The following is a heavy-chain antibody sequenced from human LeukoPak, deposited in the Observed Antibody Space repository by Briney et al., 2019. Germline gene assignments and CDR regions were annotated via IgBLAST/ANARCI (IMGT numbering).Heavy chain of an antibody. J-gene: IGHJ6*02. CDR3: ARVEVGAANRQWYGMDV. Sequence: SETLSLTCTISGGSISSYYWSWIRQPPGKGLEWIGYVDYHGNTNYNPSLKSRVTISIDTSKSLFSLKLNSATAADTAVYYCARVEVGAANRQWYGMDVWGQGTTVTVSS. V-gene: IGHV4-59*01. D-gene: IGHD2-15*01. CDR2: VDYHGNT. CDR1: GGSISSYY.